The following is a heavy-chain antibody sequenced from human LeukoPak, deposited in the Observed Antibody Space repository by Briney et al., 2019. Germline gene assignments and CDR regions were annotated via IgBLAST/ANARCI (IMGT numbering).Heavy chain of an antibody. Sequence: SETLSLTCIVSGGSISNSSYYWSWIRQPPGKGLEWIGYIYYSGSTNCNPSLKSRVTISRDTPKNQFSLKLSSVTAAVTAVYYCARQSFTTHVDYWGQGTLVTVSS. CDR3: ARQSFTTHVDY. CDR2: IYYSGST. V-gene: IGHV4-61*05. CDR1: GGSISNSSYY. J-gene: IGHJ4*02. D-gene: IGHD1-1*01.